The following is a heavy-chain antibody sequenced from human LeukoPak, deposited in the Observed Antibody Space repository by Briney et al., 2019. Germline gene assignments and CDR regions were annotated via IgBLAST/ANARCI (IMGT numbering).Heavy chain of an antibody. V-gene: IGHV3-15*01. D-gene: IGHD4-17*01. Sequence: GGSLRLSCAASGFTFSNAWMSWVRQAPGKGLEWVGRIKSKTDGGTTDYAAPVKGRFTISRDDSKTTLYLQMNSLKTEDTAVYYCTTEGTVTTPFDYWGQGTLVTVSS. CDR2: IKSKTDGGTT. CDR3: TTEGTVTTPFDY. CDR1: GFTFSNAW. J-gene: IGHJ4*02.